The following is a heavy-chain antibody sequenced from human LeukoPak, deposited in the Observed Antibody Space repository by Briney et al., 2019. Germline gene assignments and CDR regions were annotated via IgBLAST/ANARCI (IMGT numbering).Heavy chain of an antibody. CDR2: IYYSGST. Sequence: SETLSLTCTVSGGSISSSSYYWGWIRQPPGKGLEWIGSIYYSGSTYYNPSLKSRVTISVDTSKNQFSLKLSSVTAADTAVYYCARGYDGIYYYYMDVWGKGTTVTISS. CDR3: ARGYDGIYYYYMDV. D-gene: IGHD3-3*01. J-gene: IGHJ6*03. CDR1: GGSISSSSYY. V-gene: IGHV4-39*07.